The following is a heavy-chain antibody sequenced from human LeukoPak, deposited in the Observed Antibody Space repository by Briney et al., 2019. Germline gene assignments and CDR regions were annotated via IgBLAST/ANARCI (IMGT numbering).Heavy chain of an antibody. V-gene: IGHV4-34*01. D-gene: IGHD3-22*01. CDR2: INHSGST. Sequence: PLETLSLTCAVYGGSFSGYYWSWIRQPPGKGLEWIGEINHSGSTNYNPSLKSRVTISVDTSKNQFSLKLSSVTAADTAVYYCAREYYYDSSGYPDYWGQGTLVTVSS. J-gene: IGHJ4*02. CDR1: GGSFSGYY. CDR3: AREYYYDSSGYPDY.